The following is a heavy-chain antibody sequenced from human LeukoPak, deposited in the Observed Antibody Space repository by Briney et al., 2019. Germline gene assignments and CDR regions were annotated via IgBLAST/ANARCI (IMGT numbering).Heavy chain of an antibody. Sequence: SETLSLTCTVSGYSISSGYYWGWIRQSPGKGLEWIGSIYHSGRTYYNPSLKSRVTISVDTSKNQFSLNLSSVTVADTAIYYCARVYIYGRSYFDYWGQGTLVTVSS. CDR1: GYSISSGYY. CDR2: IYHSGRT. D-gene: IGHD5-18*01. CDR3: ARVYIYGRSYFDY. V-gene: IGHV4-38-2*02. J-gene: IGHJ4*02.